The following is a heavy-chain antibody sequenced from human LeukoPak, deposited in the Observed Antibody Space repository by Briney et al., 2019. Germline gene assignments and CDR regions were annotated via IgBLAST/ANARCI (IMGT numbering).Heavy chain of an antibody. CDR3: AGGGGGIFGVVNFYYYMDV. CDR2: INHSGST. CDR1: GGSFSGYY. Sequence: SETLSLTCAVYGGSFSGYYWSWIRQPPGKGLEWIGEINHSGSTNYNPSLKSRVTISVDTSKNQFSLKLSSVTAADTAVYYAAGGGGGIFGVVNFYYYMDVWGKGTTVTVSS. D-gene: IGHD3-3*01. V-gene: IGHV4-34*01. J-gene: IGHJ6*03.